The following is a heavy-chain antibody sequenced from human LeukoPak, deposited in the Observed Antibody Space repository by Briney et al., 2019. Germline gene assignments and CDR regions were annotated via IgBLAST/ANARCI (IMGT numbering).Heavy chain of an antibody. CDR3: ARLAVAGAD. CDR1: GASISGSGYY. CDR2: INHSGST. D-gene: IGHD6-19*01. Sequence: SETLSLTCTVSGASISGSGYYWSWIRQPPGKGLEWIGEINHSGSTNYNPSLKSRVTISVDTSKNQFSLKLSSVTAADTAVYYCARLAVAGADWGQGTLVTVSS. V-gene: IGHV4-34*01. J-gene: IGHJ4*02.